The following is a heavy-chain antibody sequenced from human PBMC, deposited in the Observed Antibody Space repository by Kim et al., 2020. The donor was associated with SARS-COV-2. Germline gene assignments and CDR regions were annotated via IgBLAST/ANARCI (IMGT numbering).Heavy chain of an antibody. Sequence: AASGKGRYTISRDNSKNTLYLQMNSLRAEDTAVYYCAKGGIGWLQQQSDYWGQGTLVTVSS. CDR3: AKGGIGWLQQQSDY. D-gene: IGHD5-12*01. V-gene: IGHV3-23*01. J-gene: IGHJ4*02.